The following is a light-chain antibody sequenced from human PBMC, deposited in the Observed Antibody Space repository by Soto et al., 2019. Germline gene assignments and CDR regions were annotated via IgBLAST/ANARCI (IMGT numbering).Light chain of an antibody. CDR3: YSYTSSSTYV. J-gene: IGLJ1*01. CDR1: SSDVGAYNY. Sequence: SVLAQPACVSGSPVQSITISCTGTSSDVGAYNYVSWYQQHPAKVPKLMIYDVSNRPSGVSDRFSGSKSGNTASLTISGLQAEDEADYYCYSYTSSSTYVFGTGTRSPS. V-gene: IGLV2-14*01. CDR2: DVS.